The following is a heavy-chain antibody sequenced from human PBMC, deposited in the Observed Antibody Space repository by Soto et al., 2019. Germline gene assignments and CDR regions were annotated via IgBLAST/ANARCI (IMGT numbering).Heavy chain of an antibody. CDR2: ISYDGSNK. CDR1: GFTFSSYG. CDR3: AKGGVFGSWALNFDY. J-gene: IGHJ4*02. Sequence: SGGSLRLSCAASGFTFSSYGMHWVRQAPGKGLEWVAVISYDGSNKYYADSVKGRFTISRDNSKNTLYLQMNSLRAEDTAVYYCAKGGVFGSWALNFDYWGQGTLVTLSS. V-gene: IGHV3-30*18. D-gene: IGHD6-13*01.